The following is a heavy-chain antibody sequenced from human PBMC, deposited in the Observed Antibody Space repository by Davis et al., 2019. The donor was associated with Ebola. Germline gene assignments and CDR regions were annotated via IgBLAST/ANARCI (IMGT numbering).Heavy chain of an antibody. Sequence: SLKISCAASGFTFDHYAMHWVRQAPGKGLEWVAGITWNSNSVAYADSVKGRFTISRDNAKNSLYLQMNSLRDEDTAVYYCARGYGDYAVYYYYGMDVWGQGTTVTVSS. CDR2: ITWNSNSV. CDR3: ARGYGDYAVYYYYGMDV. D-gene: IGHD4-17*01. V-gene: IGHV3-9*01. CDR1: GFTFDHYA. J-gene: IGHJ6*02.